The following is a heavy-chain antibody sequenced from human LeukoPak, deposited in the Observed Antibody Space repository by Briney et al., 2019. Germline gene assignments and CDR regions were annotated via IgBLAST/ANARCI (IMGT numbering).Heavy chain of an antibody. J-gene: IGHJ3*02. CDR1: GFTFSSYG. CDR3: ARPHLIAAAGTRNAFDI. V-gene: IGHV3-30*02. CDR2: IRYDGSNK. Sequence: PGGSLRLSCAASGFTFSSYGMHWVRQAPGKGLEWVAFIRYDGSNKYYADSVKGRFTISRDNSKNTLYLQMNSLRAEDTAVYYCARPHLIAAAGTRNAFDIWGQGTVVTVSS. D-gene: IGHD6-13*01.